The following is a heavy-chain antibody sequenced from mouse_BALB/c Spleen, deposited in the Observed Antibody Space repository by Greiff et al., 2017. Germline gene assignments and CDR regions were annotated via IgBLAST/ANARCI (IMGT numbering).Heavy chain of an antibody. J-gene: IGHJ4*01. Sequence: EVKLVESGPGLVKPSQSLSLTCTVTGYSITSDYAWNWIRQFPGNKLEWMGYISYSGSTSYNPSLKSRISITRDTSKNQFFLQLNSVTTEDTATYYCARVNYAMDYWGQGTSVTVSS. V-gene: IGHV3-2*02. CDR2: ISYSGST. CDR3: ARVNYAMDY. CDR1: GYSITSDYA.